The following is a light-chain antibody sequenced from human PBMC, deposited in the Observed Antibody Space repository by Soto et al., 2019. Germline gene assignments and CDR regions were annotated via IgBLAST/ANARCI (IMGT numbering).Light chain of an antibody. V-gene: IGLV1-40*01. CDR1: SSNIGAGYD. Sequence: SALTQPPSVSGAPGQRVTISCTGSSSNIGAGYDVHWYQQLPGTAPKLLIYGNSNRPSGVPDRFSGSKSGTSASLTISGLQAEDEADYYYCSYAGGSTSVFGTGTKVTVL. CDR2: GNS. CDR3: CSYAGGSTSV. J-gene: IGLJ1*01.